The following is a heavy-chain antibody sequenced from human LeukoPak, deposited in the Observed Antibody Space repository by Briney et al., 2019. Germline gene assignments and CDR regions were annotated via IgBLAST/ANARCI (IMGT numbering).Heavy chain of an antibody. V-gene: IGHV3-23*01. CDR3: AKDQAIYTYLLDY. CDR2: ISGSGGST. CDR1: GFTFSSYA. D-gene: IGHD5-18*01. J-gene: IGHJ4*02. Sequence: AGGSLRLSCAASGFTFSSYAMSWVRQAPGKGLEWVSAISGSGGSTYYADSVKGRFTISRDNSKNTLYLQMNSLRAEDTAVYYCAKDQAIYTYLLDYWGQGTLVTVSS.